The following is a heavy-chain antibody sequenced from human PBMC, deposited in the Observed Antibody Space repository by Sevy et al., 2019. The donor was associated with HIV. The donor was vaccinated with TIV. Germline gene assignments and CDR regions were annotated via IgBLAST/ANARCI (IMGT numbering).Heavy chain of an antibody. J-gene: IGHJ6*02. V-gene: IGHV3-72*01. CDR2: SRNKANSYTT. Sequence: GGSLRLSCAASGFTFSDHYMDWVRQAPGKGLEWIGRSRNKANSYTTEYDASVKGRFTIPRDESKNSLYLQMNSLKSEDTAIYYGTRALIVVAGFFRYCHGMDVWGQGTTVTVSS. D-gene: IGHD6-19*01. CDR3: TRALIVVAGFFRYCHGMDV. CDR1: GFTFSDHY.